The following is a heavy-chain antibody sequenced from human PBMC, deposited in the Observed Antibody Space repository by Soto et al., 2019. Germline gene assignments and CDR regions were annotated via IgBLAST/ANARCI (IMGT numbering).Heavy chain of an antibody. Sequence: PGGSLSLSCAASGFTFGASNLQWVRQASGKGLEWLGRIGSKGETYATTYAASVKGRFTISRDDSKKTAYLQMSSLRSEDTAVYYCARGEQQLAPFDYWGQGTLVTVSS. J-gene: IGHJ4*02. D-gene: IGHD6-13*01. V-gene: IGHV3-73*01. CDR2: IGSKGETYAT. CDR3: ARGEQQLAPFDY. CDR1: GFTFGASN.